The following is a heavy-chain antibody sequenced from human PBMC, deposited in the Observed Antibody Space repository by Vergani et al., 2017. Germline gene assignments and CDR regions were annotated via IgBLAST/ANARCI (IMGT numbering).Heavy chain of an antibody. V-gene: IGHV3-30*02. CDR1: GFTLNTYG. D-gene: IGHD2/OR15-2a*01. J-gene: IGHJ6*02. Sequence: QVQLLQSGGGVVQPGGSLRLSCTLSGFTLNTYGIHWVRQAPGKGLEWVSFIRYDGSSEYYGDSVMGRFTISRDKSQNTVKLQMNSLRTEDTAVYFCANSVIAGNVGVAYFGMDVWGRGTTVTVSS. CDR2: IRYDGSSE. CDR3: ANSVIAGNVGVAYFGMDV.